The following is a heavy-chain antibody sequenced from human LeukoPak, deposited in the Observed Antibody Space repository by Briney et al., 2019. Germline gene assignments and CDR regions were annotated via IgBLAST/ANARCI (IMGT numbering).Heavy chain of an antibody. J-gene: IGHJ4*02. Sequence: SVKVSCKASGYTFTAYYIHWVRQAPGQGLEWMGGIIPIFGTANYAQKFQGRVTITADESTSTAYMELSSLRSEDTAVYYCARVSGYDFWSGYSTTLTFDYWGQGTLVTVSS. CDR3: ARVSGYDFWSGYSTTLTFDY. V-gene: IGHV1-69*13. CDR1: GYTFTAYY. CDR2: IIPIFGTA. D-gene: IGHD3-3*01.